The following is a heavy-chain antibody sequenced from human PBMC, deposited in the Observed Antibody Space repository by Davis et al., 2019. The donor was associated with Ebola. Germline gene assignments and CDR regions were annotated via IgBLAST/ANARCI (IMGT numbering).Heavy chain of an antibody. CDR3: AKPLGAAAAYYYYYGMDV. V-gene: IGHV3-23*01. D-gene: IGHD6-13*01. Sequence: PGGSLRLSCAASGFTFSSYAMSWVRQAPGKGLEWVSAISGSGGSTYYADSVKGRFTISRDNSKNTLYLQMNSLRAEDTAVYYCAKPLGAAAAYYYYYGMDVWGQGTTVTVSS. CDR2: ISGSGGST. J-gene: IGHJ6*02. CDR1: GFTFSSYA.